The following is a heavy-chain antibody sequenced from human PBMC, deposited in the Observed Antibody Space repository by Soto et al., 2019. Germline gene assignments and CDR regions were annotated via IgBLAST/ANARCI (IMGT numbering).Heavy chain of an antibody. CDR2: ISSSGSTI. CDR1: GFTFSDYY. V-gene: IGHV3-11*01. Sequence: ESGGGLVKPGGSLRLSCAASGFTFSDYYMSWIRQAPGKGLEWVSYISSSGSTIYYADSVKGRFTISRDNAKNSLYLQMNSLRAEDTAVYYCARDPTVSYRDYWYFDLWGRGTLVTVSS. D-gene: IGHD4-4*01. CDR3: ARDPTVSYRDYWYFDL. J-gene: IGHJ2*01.